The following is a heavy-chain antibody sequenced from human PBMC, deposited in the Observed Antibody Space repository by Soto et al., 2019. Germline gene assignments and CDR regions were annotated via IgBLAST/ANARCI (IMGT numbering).Heavy chain of an antibody. Sequence: SETLSLTCAVSGGSISSSNWWGWVRQPPGKGLEWIGEIYHSGSTNYNPSLKSRVTISVDKSKNQFSLKLSSVTAADTAVYYCARDAMVGATLDYYYGMDVWGQGTTVTSP. CDR1: GGSISSSNW. J-gene: IGHJ6*02. CDR3: ARDAMVGATLDYYYGMDV. V-gene: IGHV4-4*02. D-gene: IGHD1-26*01. CDR2: IYHSGST.